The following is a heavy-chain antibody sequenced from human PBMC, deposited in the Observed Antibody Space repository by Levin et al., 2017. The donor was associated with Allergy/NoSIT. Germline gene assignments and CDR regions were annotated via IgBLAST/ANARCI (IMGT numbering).Heavy chain of an antibody. D-gene: IGHD3-10*01. V-gene: IGHV1-18*01. CDR2: ISAYNGNT. J-gene: IGHJ4*02. CDR1: GYTFTSYG. CDR3: ARAGYYGSGSYYNDLSGFDY. Sequence: ASVKVSCKASGYTFTSYGISWVRQAPGQGLEWMGWISAYNGNTNYAQKLQGRVTMTTDTSTSTAYMELRSLRSDDTAVYYCARAGYYGSGSYYNDLSGFDYWGQGTLVTVSS.